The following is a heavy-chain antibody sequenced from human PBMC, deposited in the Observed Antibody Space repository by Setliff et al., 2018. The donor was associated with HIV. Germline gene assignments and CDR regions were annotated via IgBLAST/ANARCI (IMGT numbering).Heavy chain of an antibody. CDR1: GYRFTDFY. V-gene: IGHV1-2*02. Sequence: ASVKVSCKTFGYRFTDFYVNWVRQAPGQGLEWMGWINPKSGATKNAQKFQGRVTMTEDTSTDTAFMDLNNLRSEDTAVYYCAASISSRHYYGSALWGRGTLVTVSS. CDR3: AASISSRHYYGSAL. D-gene: IGHD3-10*01. CDR2: INPKSGAT. J-gene: IGHJ2*01.